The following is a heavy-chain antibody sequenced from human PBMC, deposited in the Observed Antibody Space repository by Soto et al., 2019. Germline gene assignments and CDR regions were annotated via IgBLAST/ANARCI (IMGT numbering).Heavy chain of an antibody. CDR1: GFPFSRYS. V-gene: IGHV3-33*03. Sequence: GGSLRLSCAASGFPFSRYSMHWVRQAPGKGLDWVAVIASHGGGRFYGDSVDGRFSISRDNSADTVYLQMSSLNSEDTAVYYCSTGGYFFDYWGQGALVTVSS. J-gene: IGHJ4*02. CDR3: STGGYFFDY. CDR2: IASHGGGR. D-gene: IGHD3-22*01.